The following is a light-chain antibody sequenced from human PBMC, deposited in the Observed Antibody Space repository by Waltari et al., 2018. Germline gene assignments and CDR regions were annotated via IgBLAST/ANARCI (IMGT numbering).Light chain of an antibody. V-gene: IGLV2-14*03. CDR1: SSDVGSFNF. CDR2: DVS. J-gene: IGLJ3*02. Sequence: QSALTQPASVSGSPGPSITISCTGTSSDVGSFNFVSWYQDHPGQGPKVIIYDVSDRPSGVSARFSGSKSGNAASLTISGLQAEDEADYYCSSQSSNNVVLFGGGTKVTVL. CDR3: SSQSSNNVVL.